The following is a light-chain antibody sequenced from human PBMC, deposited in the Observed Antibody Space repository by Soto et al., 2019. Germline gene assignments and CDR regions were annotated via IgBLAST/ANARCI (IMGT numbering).Light chain of an antibody. CDR2: RNN. J-gene: IGLJ3*02. Sequence: QAVVTQPPSASGTPGQRVTISCSGSSSNIGSNYVYWYQQLPGTAPKLLIYRNNQRPSGVPDRFSGSKFGTSASLAISGLRSEDEADYYCAAWDDSLSGWVFGGGTQLTVL. CDR3: AAWDDSLSGWV. V-gene: IGLV1-47*01. CDR1: SSNIGSNY.